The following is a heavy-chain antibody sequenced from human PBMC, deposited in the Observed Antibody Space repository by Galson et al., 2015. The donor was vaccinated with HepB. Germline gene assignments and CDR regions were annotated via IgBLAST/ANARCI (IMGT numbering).Heavy chain of an antibody. CDR2: ISSSSSYI. V-gene: IGHV3-21*01. J-gene: IGHJ6*03. CDR1: GFTFSSYS. CDR3: ARASARGGRYHYMDV. D-gene: IGHD3-16*01. Sequence: SLRLSCAASGFTFSSYSMNWVRQAPGKGLEWVSSISSSSSYIYYADSVKGRFTISRDNAKNSLYLQMNSLRAEDTAVHYCARASARGGRYHYMDVWGKGTTVTVSS.